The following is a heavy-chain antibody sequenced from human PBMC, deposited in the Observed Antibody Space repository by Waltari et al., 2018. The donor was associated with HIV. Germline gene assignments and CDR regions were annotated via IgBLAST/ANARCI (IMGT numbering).Heavy chain of an antibody. CDR2: IYYSGST. J-gene: IGHJ4*02. V-gene: IGHV4-61*01. CDR3: ARGERGYSYGYFDY. Sequence: QVQLQESGPGLVKPSETLSLTCTVSGGSVSSGSYYWSWIRQPPGKGLEWIGYIYYSGSTNYNPSLKSRVTISVDTSKNQFSLKLSSVTAADTAVYYCARGERGYSYGYFDYWGQGTLVTVSS. D-gene: IGHD5-18*01. CDR1: GGSVSSGSYY.